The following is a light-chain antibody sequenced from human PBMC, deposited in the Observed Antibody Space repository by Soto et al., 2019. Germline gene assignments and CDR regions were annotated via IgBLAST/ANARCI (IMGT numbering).Light chain of an antibody. Sequence: QSVLTQPPSASGTPGQRVTISCSGSSSNIGSSSVNWYQQLPGTAPKLLIYNNNQWPSGVPDRFSGSKSGTSASLAISGLQSEDEADYDCAAWDVSLNGLYVFGTGTKLTVL. CDR3: AAWDVSLNGLYV. V-gene: IGLV1-44*01. CDR1: SSNIGSSS. CDR2: NNN. J-gene: IGLJ1*01.